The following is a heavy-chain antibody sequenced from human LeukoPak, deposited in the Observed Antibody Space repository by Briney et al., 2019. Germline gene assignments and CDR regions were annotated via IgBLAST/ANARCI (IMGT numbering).Heavy chain of an antibody. CDR3: ARDRKSHGFDP. CDR1: GFTFSSYW. J-gene: IGHJ5*02. V-gene: IGHV3-7*04. Sequence: PEGSLRLSCAASGFTFSSYWMSWVRQAPGKGLEWVANIKQDGSEKYYVDSVKGRFTISRDNAKNSLYLQMNSLRAEDTAVYFCARDRKSHGFDPWGQGTLVTVSS. CDR2: IKQDGSEK.